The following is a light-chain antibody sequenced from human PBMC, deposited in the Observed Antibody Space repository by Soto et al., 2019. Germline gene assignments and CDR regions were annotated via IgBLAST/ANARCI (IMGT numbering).Light chain of an antibody. V-gene: IGKV1-39*01. CDR3: QQSYSTPPWT. J-gene: IGKJ1*01. CDR2: AAS. CDR1: QSISIY. Sequence: DIQMTQSPSSLSASVGDTVTITCRASQSISIYLNWYQQKPGKAPKLLIYAASTLHSGVPSRFSGSGSATDFTLTINSLQREDFATYYCQQSYSTPPWTFGQGTKVEIK.